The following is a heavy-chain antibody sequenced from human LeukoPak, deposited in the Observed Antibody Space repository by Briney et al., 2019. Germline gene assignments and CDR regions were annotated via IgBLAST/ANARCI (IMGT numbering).Heavy chain of an antibody. V-gene: IGHV3-21*04. J-gene: IGHJ6*02. CDR1: GFTFSSYA. CDR2: ISSSSSYI. CDR3: ARGISRYYGMDV. Sequence: GGSLRLSCAASGFTFSSYAMSWVRQAPGKGLEWVSSISSSSSYIYYADSVKGRFTISRDNSKNTLYLQMNSLRAEDTAVYYCARGISRYYGMDVWGQGTTVTVSS.